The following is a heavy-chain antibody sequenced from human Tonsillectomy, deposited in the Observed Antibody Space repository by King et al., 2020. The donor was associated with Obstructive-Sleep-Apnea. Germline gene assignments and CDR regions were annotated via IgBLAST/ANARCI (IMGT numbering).Heavy chain of an antibody. CDR1: GFTFSSYS. J-gene: IGHJ4*02. CDR3: ARDESLTKYSGYDIEY. CDR2: ISSSSSTI. V-gene: IGHV3-48*04. Sequence: DVQLVESGGGLVQPGGSLRLSCAASGFTFSSYSMNWVRQAPGKGLEWVSYISSSSSTIYYADSVKGRFTISRDNAKNSLYLQMNSLRAEDTAVYYCARDESLTKYSGYDIEYWGQGTLVTVSS. D-gene: IGHD5-12*01.